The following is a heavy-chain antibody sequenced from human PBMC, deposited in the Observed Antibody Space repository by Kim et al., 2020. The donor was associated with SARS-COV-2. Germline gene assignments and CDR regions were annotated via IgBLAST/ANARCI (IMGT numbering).Heavy chain of an antibody. Sequence: YYADSVKGRFTISRDNSKNTLYLQMNSLRAEDTAVYYCAKDRGLRSMFDYWGQGTLVTVSS. V-gene: IGHV3-30*02. D-gene: IGHD3-16*01. CDR3: AKDRGLRSMFDY. J-gene: IGHJ4*02.